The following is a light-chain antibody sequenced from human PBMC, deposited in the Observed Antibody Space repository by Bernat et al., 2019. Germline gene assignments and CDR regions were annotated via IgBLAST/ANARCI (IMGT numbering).Light chain of an antibody. CDR2: EVS. Sequence: QSALTQPPSASGSPGQSVTISCTGTSSDVGGYNYVSWYQQHPGKAPKLMIYEVSKRPSGVPDRFSGSKSGNTASLTVSGLQAEDEADYYCSSYAGSNLGWVFGGGTKLTVV. V-gene: IGLV2-8*01. CDR1: SSDVGGYNY. CDR3: SSYAGSNLGWV. J-gene: IGLJ3*02.